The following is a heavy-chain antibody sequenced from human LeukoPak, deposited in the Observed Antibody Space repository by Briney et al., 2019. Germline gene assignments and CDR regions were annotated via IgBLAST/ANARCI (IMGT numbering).Heavy chain of an antibody. J-gene: IGHJ5*02. CDR2: INPSGGST. CDR3: AREENCSGGSCYGWFDP. Sequence: ASVQVSCKTSGYIFAHNGISWVRQAPGQGLEWMGIINPSGGSTSYAQKFQGRVTMTRDTSTSTVYMELSSLRSEDTAVYYCAREENCSGGSCYGWFDPWGQGTLVTVSS. D-gene: IGHD2-15*01. V-gene: IGHV1-46*01. CDR1: GYIFAHNG.